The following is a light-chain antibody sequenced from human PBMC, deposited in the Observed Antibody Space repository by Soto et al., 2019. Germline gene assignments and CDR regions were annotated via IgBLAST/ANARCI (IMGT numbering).Light chain of an antibody. J-gene: IGLJ2*01. CDR1: RSDIGSNY. Sequence: QSVLTQPPSASGTPGQRVTISCSGSRSDIGSNYVYWYQHLPGMAPKLLIYRNDQRPSGVPDRISGSRSGTSASLAIIGLRSEDEADYYSASWDDTLSVPIFGGGTKLTVL. V-gene: IGLV1-47*01. CDR2: RND. CDR3: ASWDDTLSVPI.